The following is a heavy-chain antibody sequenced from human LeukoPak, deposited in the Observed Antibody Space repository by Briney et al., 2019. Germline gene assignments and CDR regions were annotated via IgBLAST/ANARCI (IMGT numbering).Heavy chain of an antibody. CDR2: IYYTGST. CDR1: GGXISGYY. D-gene: IGHD6-6*01. J-gene: IGHJ4*02. CDR3: ARHRAYSSSSPFDY. Sequence: SETLSLTCSVSGGXISGYYCSWIRQPPGKGLEWIGYIYYTGSTNYNPSLKSRVTMFVDMSKNQFSLRLSSVTAADTAVYYCARHRAYSSSSPFDYWGQGTLVTVSS. V-gene: IGHV4-59*08.